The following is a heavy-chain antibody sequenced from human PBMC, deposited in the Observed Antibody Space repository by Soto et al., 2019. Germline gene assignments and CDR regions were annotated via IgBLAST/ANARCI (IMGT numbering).Heavy chain of an antibody. Sequence: QLQLQESGSGLVKPSQTLSLTCSVSGGSISRVGYSWGWIRQPPGKGLEWSGYIYHSGSTYYNPSLTSRVTMSVDRSNNQFSLKLSSVTAADTAVYYGARGGPFDYSSLSNWFDPWGQGTLVTVSS. D-gene: IGHD5-12*01. V-gene: IGHV4-30-2*01. J-gene: IGHJ5*02. CDR1: GGSISRVGYS. CDR2: IYHSGST. CDR3: ARGGPFDYSSLSNWFDP.